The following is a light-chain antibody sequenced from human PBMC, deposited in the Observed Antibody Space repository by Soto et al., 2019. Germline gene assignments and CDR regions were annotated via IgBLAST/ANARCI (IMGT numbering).Light chain of an antibody. CDR2: DAS. CDR3: QQYINWPRT. CDR1: QSVSSN. V-gene: IGKV3-15*01. J-gene: IGKJ1*01. Sequence: EILMTQSPATLSVSPGEGVTLSCRASQSVSSNLPWFQQKPGQAPRLLIYDASTRATGIPARFSGSGSGTEFTLTISSLQSEDFAVYYCQQYINWPRTFGQGTKVEIK.